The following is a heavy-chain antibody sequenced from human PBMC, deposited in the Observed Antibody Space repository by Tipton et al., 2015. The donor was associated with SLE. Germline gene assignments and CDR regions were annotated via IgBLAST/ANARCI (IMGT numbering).Heavy chain of an antibody. J-gene: IGHJ6*03. Sequence: LRLSCTVSGGSFGSGGYYWTWVRQSAGKGLEFIGRIYTSGSTNYNPSLESRVTISVXTSXNHFXLRLPXVTAADTXXXYCARGGAFWSGPTSYYYFFYYMDVWGKG. CDR2: IYTSGST. CDR1: GGSFGSGGYY. D-gene: IGHD3-3*01. CDR3: ARGGAFWSGPTSYYYFFYYMDV. V-gene: IGHV4-61*02.